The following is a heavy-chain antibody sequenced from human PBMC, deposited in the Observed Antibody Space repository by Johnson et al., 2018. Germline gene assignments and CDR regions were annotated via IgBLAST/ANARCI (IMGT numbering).Heavy chain of an antibody. V-gene: IGHV3-30*18. CDR1: GFTFSSYS. CDR3: AKGVTMIHRAFYMDV. D-gene: IGHD3-22*01. Sequence: LSCAASGFTFSSYSMNWVRQAPGKGLEWVAVISYDGSNKYYADSVKGRFTISRDNSKNTLYLQMNSLRAEDTAVYYCAKGVTMIHRAFYMDVWGKGTTVTVSS. J-gene: IGHJ6*03. CDR2: ISYDGSNK.